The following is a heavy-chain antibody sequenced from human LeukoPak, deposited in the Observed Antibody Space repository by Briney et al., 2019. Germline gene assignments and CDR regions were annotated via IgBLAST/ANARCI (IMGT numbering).Heavy chain of an antibody. D-gene: IGHD3-22*01. CDR1: GFTFSSYA. V-gene: IGHV3-23*01. CDR2: ISGSGGST. Sequence: GGSLRLSCAASGFTFSSYAMSWVRQAPGKGLEWVSAISGSGGSTYYADSVKGRFTISRDNSKNTLYLQMNSLRAEDTAVYYCAKGANYYDSSGYRRYYFDYWGQGTLVTVSS. J-gene: IGHJ4*02. CDR3: AKGANYYDSSGYRRYYFDY.